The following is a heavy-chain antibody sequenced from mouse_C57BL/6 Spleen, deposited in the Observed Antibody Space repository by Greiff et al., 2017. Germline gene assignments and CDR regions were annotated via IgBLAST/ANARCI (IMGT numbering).Heavy chain of an antibody. V-gene: IGHV5-9-1*02. CDR2: ISSGGDYI. Sequence: EVKLVESGEGLVKPGGSLKLSCAASGFTFSSYAMSWVRQTPEKRLEWVAYISSGGDYIYYADTVKGRFTISRDNARNTLYLQMSSLKSEDTAMYYCTRENYSGSSYVGFAYWGQGTLVTVSA. J-gene: IGHJ3*01. D-gene: IGHD1-1*01. CDR1: GFTFSSYA. CDR3: TRENYSGSSYVGFAY.